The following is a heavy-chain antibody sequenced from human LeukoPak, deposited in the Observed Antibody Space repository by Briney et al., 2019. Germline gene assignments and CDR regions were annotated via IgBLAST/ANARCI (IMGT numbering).Heavy chain of an antibody. CDR3: ARGYCSSTSCYYYYGMDV. CDR2: IYYSGST. D-gene: IGHD2-2*01. Sequence: SETLSLTCTVSGGSISNSYWNWIRQPPGKGLEWIGYIYYSGSTNYSPSLKSRVIISVDTSKNQFSLKLSSVTAADTAVYYCARGYCSSTSCYYYYGMDVWGQGTTVTVSS. V-gene: IGHV4-59*01. CDR1: GGSISNSY. J-gene: IGHJ6*02.